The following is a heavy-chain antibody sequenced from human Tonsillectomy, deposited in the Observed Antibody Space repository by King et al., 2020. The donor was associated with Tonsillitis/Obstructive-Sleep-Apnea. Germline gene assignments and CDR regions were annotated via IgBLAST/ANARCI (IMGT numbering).Heavy chain of an antibody. J-gene: IGHJ4*02. D-gene: IGHD4-11*01. V-gene: IGHV4-31*03. CDR3: SRSTEYSNFETY. CDR2: ISYSGNT. Sequence: QLQESGPGLVKPSQTLSLTCTVSGGSISSGTYYWGWYRQHPGKGPEWIGVISYSGNTFYNPSLKRRVTISVEASETQFSLSLKSVTVADTAVYYCSRSTEYSNFETYWGQGSLVTVS. CDR1: GGSISSGTYY.